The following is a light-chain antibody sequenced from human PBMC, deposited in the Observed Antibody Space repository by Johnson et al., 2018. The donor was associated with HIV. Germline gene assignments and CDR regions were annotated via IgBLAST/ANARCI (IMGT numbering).Light chain of an antibody. CDR1: SSNIGNNY. CDR3: VTWDSSLSVYV. Sequence: QSVLTQPPSVSAAPGQKVTISCSGSSSNIGNNYVSWYQQLPGTAPKLLIYENNKRPPGIPDRFSGFKSGTSATLRFTALPTGDEADYNCVTWDSSLSVYVFGTGTKVTVL. V-gene: IGLV1-51*02. J-gene: IGLJ1*01. CDR2: ENN.